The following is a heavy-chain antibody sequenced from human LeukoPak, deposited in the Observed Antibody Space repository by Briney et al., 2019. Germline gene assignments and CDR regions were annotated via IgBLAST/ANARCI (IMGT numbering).Heavy chain of an antibody. V-gene: IGHV3-7*01. Sequence: GGSLRLSCVASGFPYDVQTMSWVRQAPGKGLEWVASMREDGREIHYVDSVKGRFTISRDNPKNSLYLQMNSLRAEDTAVYYCARGGATGGRFENWGQGTLVTVFS. CDR1: GFPYDVQT. CDR2: MREDGREI. D-gene: IGHD1-26*01. J-gene: IGHJ4*02. CDR3: ARGGATGGRFEN.